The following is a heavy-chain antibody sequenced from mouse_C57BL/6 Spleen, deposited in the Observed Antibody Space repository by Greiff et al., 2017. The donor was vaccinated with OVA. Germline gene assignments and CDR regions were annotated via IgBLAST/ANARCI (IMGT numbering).Heavy chain of an antibody. D-gene: IGHD1-2*01. J-gene: IGHJ1*03. V-gene: IGHV1-52*01. CDR3: ARHYDGNFDV. CDR1: GYTFTSYW. Sequence: QVQLKQPGAELVRPGSSVKLSCKASGYTFTSYWMHWVKQRPIQGLEWIGNIDPSDSETHYNQKFKDKATLTVDKSSSTAYMQLSSLTSEDSAVYYCARHYDGNFDVWGTGTMVTVSS. CDR2: IDPSDSET.